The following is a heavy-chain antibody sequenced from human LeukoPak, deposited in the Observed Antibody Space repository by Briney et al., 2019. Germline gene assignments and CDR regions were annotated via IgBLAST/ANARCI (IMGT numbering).Heavy chain of an antibody. Sequence: KTSETLSFTCTVSGGSISSRSYYWGWIRQPPGKGLEWIGSIYYSGSTYYNPSLKSRVTISVDTSKNQFSLKLSSVTAADTAVYYCARHFYDFWSGYYTSFDYWGQGTLVTVSS. V-gene: IGHV4-39*01. CDR3: ARHFYDFWSGYYTSFDY. CDR1: GGSISSRSYY. CDR2: IYYSGST. D-gene: IGHD3-3*01. J-gene: IGHJ4*02.